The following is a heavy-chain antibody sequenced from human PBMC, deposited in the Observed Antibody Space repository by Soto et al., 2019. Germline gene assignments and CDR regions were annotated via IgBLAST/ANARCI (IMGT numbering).Heavy chain of an antibody. V-gene: IGHV4-59*01. J-gene: IGHJ4*02. CDR3: ARTSSGWSFDY. Sequence: QVQLQESGPGLVKPSETLSLTCTVSGGSITSYYWSWIRQSPGKGLEWIGYIHYSGSTNYNPSLQSRVTISVDTSKTHFSLKLSSVTAADTAVYYCARTSSGWSFDYWGQGTLVTVSS. D-gene: IGHD6-19*01. CDR2: IHYSGST. CDR1: GGSITSYY.